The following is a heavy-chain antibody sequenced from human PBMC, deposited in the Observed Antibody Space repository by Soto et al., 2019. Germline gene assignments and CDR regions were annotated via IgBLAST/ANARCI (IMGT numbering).Heavy chain of an antibody. D-gene: IGHD3-3*01. Sequence: QVQLQESGPGLVKPSETLSLTCTVSGGSISSYYWSWIRQPPGKGLEWIGYIYYSGSTNYNPSLKSRVTISVDTSKHQFSLKLSSVTAADTAVYYCARQTDFWSGYYAYYFDYWGQGTLVTVSS. J-gene: IGHJ4*02. CDR1: GGSISSYY. CDR2: IYYSGST. V-gene: IGHV4-59*08. CDR3: ARQTDFWSGYYAYYFDY.